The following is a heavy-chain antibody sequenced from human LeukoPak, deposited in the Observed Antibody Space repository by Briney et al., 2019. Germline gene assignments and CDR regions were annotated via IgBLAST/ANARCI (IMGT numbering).Heavy chain of an antibody. J-gene: IGHJ3*02. D-gene: IGHD3-22*01. CDR2: IYYSGST. Sequence: PSETLSLTCTVSGGSISSSSYYWGWIRQPPGKGLEWIGSIYYSGSTNYNPSLKSRVTITVDTSKNQFSLKLSSLTAADTAVYYCARAPILYYYDSSGYYYVEAFDIWGQGTMVTVSS. CDR3: ARAPILYYYDSSGYYYVEAFDI. V-gene: IGHV4-39*07. CDR1: GGSISSSSYY.